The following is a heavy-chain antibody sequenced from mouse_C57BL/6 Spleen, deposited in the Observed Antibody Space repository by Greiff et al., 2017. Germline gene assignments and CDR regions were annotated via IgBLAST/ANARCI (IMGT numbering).Heavy chain of an antibody. J-gene: IGHJ2*01. Sequence: VHLVESGAELVRPGASVTLSCKASGYTFTDYEMHWVKQTPVHGLEWIGAIDPETGGTAYNQKFKGKAILTADKSSSTAYMELRSLTSEDSAVYYCTRNGYFDYWGQGTTLTVSS. V-gene: IGHV1-15*01. CDR2: IDPETGGT. CDR1: GYTFTDYE. CDR3: TRNGYFDY. D-gene: IGHD1-1*02.